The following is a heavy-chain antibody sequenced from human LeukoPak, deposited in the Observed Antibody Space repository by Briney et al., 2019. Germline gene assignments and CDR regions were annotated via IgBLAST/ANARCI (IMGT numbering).Heavy chain of an antibody. CDR2: IRSKAYGGTT. CDR3: TRGGGGSDYYYYGMDV. J-gene: IGHJ6*02. CDR1: GFTFGDYA. D-gene: IGHD1-26*01. Sequence: PGGSLRLSCTASGFTFGDYAMSWFRHAPGKGLEWVGFIRSKAYGGTTEYAASVKGRFTISRDDSKSIAYLQMNSLKTEDTAVYYCTRGGGGSDYYYYGMDVWGQGTTVTVSS. V-gene: IGHV3-49*03.